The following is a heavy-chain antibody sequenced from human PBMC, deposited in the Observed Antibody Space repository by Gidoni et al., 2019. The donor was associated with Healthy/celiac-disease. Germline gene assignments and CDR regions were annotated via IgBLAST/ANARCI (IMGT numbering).Heavy chain of an antibody. V-gene: IGHV3-9*01. D-gene: IGHD1-7*01. CDR3: AKCLRDWNYIDAFDI. Sequence: EVQLVESGGGLVQPGRSLRLSCAASGFTFDDYAMHWVRQAPGKGLEWVSGISWNSGSIGYADSVKGRFTISRDNAKNSLYLQMNSLRAEDTALYYCAKCLRDWNYIDAFDIWGQGTMVTVSS. CDR2: ISWNSGSI. CDR1: GFTFDDYA. J-gene: IGHJ3*02.